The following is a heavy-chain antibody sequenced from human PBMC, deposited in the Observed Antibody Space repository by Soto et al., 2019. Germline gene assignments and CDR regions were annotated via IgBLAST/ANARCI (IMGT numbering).Heavy chain of an antibody. J-gene: IGHJ4*02. Sequence: QITLKESGPTLVKPTQTLTLTCSFSAFSRSTTGVGVGWIRQSPGKALEWLAIIYWDNDKRYSPSLKSRVTITKDTSKNQVVLTVTNMDPVDTGTYYCARSLWFGELHWGQGALVTVSS. CDR3: ARSLWFGELH. V-gene: IGHV2-5*02. CDR1: AFSRSTTGVG. CDR2: IYWDNDK. D-gene: IGHD3-10*01.